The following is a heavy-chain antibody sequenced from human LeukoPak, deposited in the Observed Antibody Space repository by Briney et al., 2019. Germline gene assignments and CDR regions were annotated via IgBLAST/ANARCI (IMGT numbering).Heavy chain of an antibody. Sequence: GGSLRLSCAASGFTFRNYVIHWVRQAPGKGLEWVAVTSSDLNVKLYADSVKGRFTISRDNSRSTLYLQMNSLRPEDTAIYYCAREGYYGTGSPPSLYFDYWGQGTLVTVSS. D-gene: IGHD3-10*01. CDR1: GFTFRNYV. J-gene: IGHJ4*02. CDR2: TSSDLNVK. CDR3: AREGYYGTGSPPSLYFDY. V-gene: IGHV3-30-3*01.